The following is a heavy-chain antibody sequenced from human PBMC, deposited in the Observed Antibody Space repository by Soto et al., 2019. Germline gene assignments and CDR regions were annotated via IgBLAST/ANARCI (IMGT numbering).Heavy chain of an antibody. CDR2: IIPIFGTA. D-gene: IGHD3-10*01. Sequence: QVQLVQSGAEVKKPGSSVKVSCKASGGTFSSYAISWVRQAPGQGLEWMGGIIPIFGTANYAQKFQGRVTITADESTRTAYMELSSLRAEDTAVYYCAGRPTRGDWFDPWGQGTLVTVSS. V-gene: IGHV1-69*01. CDR1: GGTFSSYA. CDR3: AGRPTRGDWFDP. J-gene: IGHJ5*02.